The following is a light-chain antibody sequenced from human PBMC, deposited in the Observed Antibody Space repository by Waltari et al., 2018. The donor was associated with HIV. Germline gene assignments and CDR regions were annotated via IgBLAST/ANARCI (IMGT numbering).Light chain of an antibody. Sequence: DIQMTQSPSTLSASVGDRVTITCRASQTITSWLAWYQQKPGKAPNLPIYKASSLESGVPSRFSGSGSGSEFTLTISSLQPEDFATYYCHQYNNYPWTFGQGTKVEIK. CDR1: QTITSW. V-gene: IGKV1-5*03. CDR3: HQYNNYPWT. J-gene: IGKJ1*01. CDR2: KAS.